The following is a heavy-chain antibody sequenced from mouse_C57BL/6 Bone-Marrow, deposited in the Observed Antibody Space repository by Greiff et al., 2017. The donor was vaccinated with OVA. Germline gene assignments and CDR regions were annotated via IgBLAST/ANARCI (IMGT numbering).Heavy chain of an antibody. CDR3: ARRQLRLRMDY. V-gene: IGHV1-82*01. J-gene: IGHJ4*01. CDR2: IYPGDGDT. CDR1: GYAFSSSW. D-gene: IGHD3-2*02. Sequence: VQLQQSGPELVKPGASVKISCKASGYAFSSSWMNWVKQRPGKGLEWIGRIYPGDGDTNYNGKFKGKATLTADKSSSTAYMQLSSLTSEDSAVYFCARRQLRLRMDYWGQGTSVTVSS.